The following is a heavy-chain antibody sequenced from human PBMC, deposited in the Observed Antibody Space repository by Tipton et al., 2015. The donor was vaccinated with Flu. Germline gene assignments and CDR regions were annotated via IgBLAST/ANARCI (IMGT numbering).Heavy chain of an antibody. CDR2: IYPVDSDT. D-gene: IGHD2-15*01. J-gene: IGHJ3*02. CDR1: GYSFTSNW. CDR3: ARNRIRGFDGFDI. Sequence: VQLVQSGAEVKKPGESLKISCKGSGYSFTSNWIGWVRQMPGKGLEWMGIIYPVDSDTRYSPSFQGQVTISADKSITTAYLEWISLKASDTAMFYCARNRIRGFDGFDIWGQGTLVTVSS. V-gene: IGHV5-51*03.